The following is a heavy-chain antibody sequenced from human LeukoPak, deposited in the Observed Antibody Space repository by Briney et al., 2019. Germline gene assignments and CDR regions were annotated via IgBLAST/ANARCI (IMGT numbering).Heavy chain of an antibody. CDR2: ISGSGGST. CDR1: GFTFSSYA. Sequence: GGSLRLSGAASGFTFSSYAMSWVRQAPGKGLEWVSAISGSGGSTYYADSVKGRITISRDNSKNTLYLEMNSLRADDTAVYYCARGWGSSVYASAFDIWGQGTMVTISS. V-gene: IGHV3-23*01. CDR3: ARGWGSSVYASAFDI. D-gene: IGHD3-22*01. J-gene: IGHJ3*02.